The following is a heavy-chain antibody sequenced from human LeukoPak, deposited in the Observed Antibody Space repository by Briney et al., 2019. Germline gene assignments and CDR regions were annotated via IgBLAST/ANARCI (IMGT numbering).Heavy chain of an antibody. CDR2: INHSGST. Sequence: SETLSLTCAVYGGSYSGYYWSWIRQPPGKGLEWIGEINHSGSTNYNPSLKSRVTISVDTSKNQFSLKLSSVTAADTAVYYCARHVVVPAARSWFDPWGQGTLVTVSS. CDR3: ARHVVVPAARSWFDP. CDR1: GGSYSGYY. D-gene: IGHD2-2*01. J-gene: IGHJ5*02. V-gene: IGHV4-34*01.